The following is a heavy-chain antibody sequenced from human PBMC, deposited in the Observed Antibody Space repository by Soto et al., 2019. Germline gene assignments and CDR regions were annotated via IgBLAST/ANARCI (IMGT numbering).Heavy chain of an antibody. V-gene: IGHV3-23*01. J-gene: IGHJ4*02. Sequence: EVQLLDSGGGLVQPGGSLRLSCVASGFTFSSYAMSWVRQAPGKGLEWVATISGTGGSTYYADSVKGRFTISSDNSKKTVYLQMNSLTAADTAVYFCAKGVIAVAGDHFDYWGQGTLVTVSS. D-gene: IGHD6-19*01. CDR2: ISGTGGST. CDR1: GFTFSSYA. CDR3: AKGVIAVAGDHFDY.